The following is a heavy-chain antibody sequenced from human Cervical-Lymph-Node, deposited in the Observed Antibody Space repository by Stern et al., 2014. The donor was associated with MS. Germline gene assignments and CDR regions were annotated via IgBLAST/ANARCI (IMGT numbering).Heavy chain of an antibody. V-gene: IGHV1-2*06. CDR2: INPNSGVT. J-gene: IGHJ4*02. CDR3: GRRNCPNGICYIDY. CDR1: GYTFTDYY. D-gene: IGHD2-8*01. Sequence: QVQLGQSGPEVKKPGASVQVSCKTSGYTFTDYYIHWVRQAPGQGLEWVGRINPNSGVTDYAQQFQGRVTLTGDTSTTTSYMDLRSLRYDDTAVYYCGRRNCPNGICYIDYWGQGSLVTVSS.